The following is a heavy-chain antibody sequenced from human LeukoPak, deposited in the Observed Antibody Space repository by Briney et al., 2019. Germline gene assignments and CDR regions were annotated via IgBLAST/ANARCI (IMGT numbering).Heavy chain of an antibody. Sequence: GGSLRLSCAASGFTVSSNYMSWVRQAPGKGLEWVSVIYSCGSTYYADSVKGRFTISRDNSKNTLSLQMNSLRAEDTAVYYCAKRYCSSTNCYRFDFWGRGTLVTVSS. D-gene: IGHD2-2*01. J-gene: IGHJ4*02. CDR2: IYSCGST. CDR3: AKRYCSSTNCYRFDF. CDR1: GFTVSSNY. V-gene: IGHV3-53*01.